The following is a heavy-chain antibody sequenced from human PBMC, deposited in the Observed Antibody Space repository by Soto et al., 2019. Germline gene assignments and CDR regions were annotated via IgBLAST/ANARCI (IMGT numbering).Heavy chain of an antibody. D-gene: IGHD2-15*01. CDR1: GGSVSSNSAA. J-gene: IGHJ5*02. Sequence: PSQTLSLTFAISGGSVSSNSAAWNWIRQSPSRGLEWLGRTYYRSKWYNDYAVSVKSRITINPDTSKNQFSLQLNSVTPEDTAVYYCASSGESWNEDWFDPWGQGTLVTVSS. V-gene: IGHV6-1*01. CDR2: TYYRSKWYN. CDR3: ASSGESWNEDWFDP.